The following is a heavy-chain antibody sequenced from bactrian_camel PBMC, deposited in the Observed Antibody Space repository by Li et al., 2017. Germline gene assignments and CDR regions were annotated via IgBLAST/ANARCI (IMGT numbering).Heavy chain of an antibody. J-gene: IGHJ4*01. CDR1: GFSLDDYA. CDR2: INSGGSMT. CDR3: AADATTSYARLGF. D-gene: IGHD2*01. V-gene: IGHV3S31*01. Sequence: VQLVESGGALVQPGGSLRLSCVASGFSLDDYAMDWVRQAPGKGLEWVSGINSGGSMTDYADSVKGRFTMFRDNAKNMLYLQMNSLKTEDTAMYYCAADATTSYARLGFWGQGTQVTVS.